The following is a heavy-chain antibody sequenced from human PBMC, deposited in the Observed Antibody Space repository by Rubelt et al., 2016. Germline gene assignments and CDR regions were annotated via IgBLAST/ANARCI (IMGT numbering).Heavy chain of an antibody. CDR3: ANAWGGPYYPEY. CDR2: ISSGSSAI. V-gene: IGHV3-48*04. Sequence: EVQLVESGGGLVQPGGSLRLSCAASGFSFSDYNMKWVRQAPGKGLEWISYISSGSSAIFYADSVKGRFAVPRDNSQNTLLRQMDSLRPDDTAVYYCANAWGGPYYPEYWGQGTLVTVSS. J-gene: IGHJ4*02. CDR1: GFSFSDYN. D-gene: IGHD3-10*01.